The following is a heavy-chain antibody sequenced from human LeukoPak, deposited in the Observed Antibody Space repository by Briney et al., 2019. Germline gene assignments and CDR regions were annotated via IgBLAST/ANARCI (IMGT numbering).Heavy chain of an antibody. D-gene: IGHD4-4*01. Sequence: GGSLRLSCAASGFSFSTYSMNWVRQAPGEGLEWVSSISSSSSYIYYADSVEGRFTISRDNAKNSLYLQMNSLRAEDTAVYYCAREQYSTPHYWGQGTLVTVSS. CDR2: ISSSSSYI. CDR3: AREQYSTPHY. J-gene: IGHJ4*02. V-gene: IGHV3-21*01. CDR1: GFSFSTYS.